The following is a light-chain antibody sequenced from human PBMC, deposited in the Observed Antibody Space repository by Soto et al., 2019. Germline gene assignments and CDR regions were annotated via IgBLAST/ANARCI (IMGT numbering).Light chain of an antibody. V-gene: IGLV2-14*03. CDR2: DVT. CDR1: SSDIGGYNY. J-gene: IGLJ1*01. Sequence: QSALTQPASLSGSPGQSITISCTGTSSDIGGYNYVSWYQQHPGKAPKLIIHDVTNRPSGVSDRFFGSKSGNTVSLTISGLQAEDEADYYCSSYRASSTTHYVFGTGTKLTVL. CDR3: SSYRASSTTHYV.